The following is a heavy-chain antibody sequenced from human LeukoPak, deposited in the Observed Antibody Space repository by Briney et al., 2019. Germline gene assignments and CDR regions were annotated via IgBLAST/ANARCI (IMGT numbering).Heavy chain of an antibody. CDR2: IYPGDSET. Sequence: GESLKISCQTSGYSFTSYWIGWVRQMPGKGLEWMGIIYPGDSETRYSPSFQGQVTISADKSISTAYLQWSSLKASDTAIYYCARHTSYDFWSGCLDYWGQGTLVTVSS. CDR3: ARHTSYDFWSGCLDY. CDR1: GYSFTSYW. J-gene: IGHJ4*02. V-gene: IGHV5-51*01. D-gene: IGHD3-3*01.